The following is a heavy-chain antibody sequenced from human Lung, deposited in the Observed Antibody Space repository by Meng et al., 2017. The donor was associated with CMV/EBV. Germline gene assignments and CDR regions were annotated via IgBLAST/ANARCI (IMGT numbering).Heavy chain of an antibody. Sequence: ASLKISXAASGFTFDDYGVSWVRQVPGKGLEWVSGINWNGDSTGYADSVKGRFTISRDNAKNSLYLQMNSLRAEDTALYHCARGGSSSWRQGVFDYWGQGTLVTVSS. CDR3: ARGGSSSWRQGVFDY. CDR1: GFTFDDYG. V-gene: IGHV3-20*01. CDR2: INWNGDST. D-gene: IGHD6-13*01. J-gene: IGHJ4*02.